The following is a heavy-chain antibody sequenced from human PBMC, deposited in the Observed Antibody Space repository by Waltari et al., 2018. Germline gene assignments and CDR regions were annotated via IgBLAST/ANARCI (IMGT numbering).Heavy chain of an antibody. CDR1: GFTFSSYA. CDR2: ISGSGGST. V-gene: IGHV3-23*01. CDR3: AKGRTRIGGKIDY. Sequence: EVQLLESGGGLVQPGGSLRLSCAASGFTFSSYAMSWVRQAPGKGLEWGSAISGSGGSTYYADSVKGRFTISRDNSKNTLYLQMNSLRAEDTAVYYCAKGRTRIGGKIDYWGQGTLVTVSS. D-gene: IGHD3-22*01. J-gene: IGHJ4*02.